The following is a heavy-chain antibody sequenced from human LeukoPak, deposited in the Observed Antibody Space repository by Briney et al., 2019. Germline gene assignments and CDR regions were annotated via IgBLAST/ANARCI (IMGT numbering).Heavy chain of an antibody. CDR3: ARTYYYDSSGYYYGHWFDP. V-gene: IGHV1-18*01. Sequence: ASVKVSCKASGYTFTNFGISWVRQAPGQGLEWMGWISAYNGNTKYTQKLQGRVTMTTDTSTSTAYMELRSLRSDDTAVYYCARTYYYDSSGYYYGHWFDPWGQGTLVTVSS. CDR2: ISAYNGNT. D-gene: IGHD3-22*01. CDR1: GYTFTNFG. J-gene: IGHJ5*02.